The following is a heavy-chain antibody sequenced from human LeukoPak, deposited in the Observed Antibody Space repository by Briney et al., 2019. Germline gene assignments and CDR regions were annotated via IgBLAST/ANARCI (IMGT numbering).Heavy chain of an antibody. J-gene: IGHJ4*02. V-gene: IGHV1-18*01. D-gene: IGHD1-26*01. CDR3: ARVAPDFGATNVEY. CDR2: ISAYNDNT. Sequence: ASVKVSCKDSGCPFTSYGLRWLPQAPGQGLEWMGWISAYNDNTNYAQKLQGRVTVTTDTSTSTAYMELRSLISDDTAVYYCARVAPDFGATNVEYWGQGTLVTVSS. CDR1: GCPFTSYG.